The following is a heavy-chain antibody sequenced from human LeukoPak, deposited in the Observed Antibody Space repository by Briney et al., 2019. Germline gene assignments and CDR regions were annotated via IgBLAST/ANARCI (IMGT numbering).Heavy chain of an antibody. J-gene: IGHJ4*02. CDR3: VRLDRSGYMDY. CDR2: MKQDGSEK. V-gene: IGHV3-7*01. Sequence: GGSLRLSCAASGFTFSSYWTTWVRQAPGKGLEWVANMKQDGSEKNYVDSVKGRFTISRDNAKNSLYLQMNSLSAEDTAIYYCVRLDRSGYMDYWGQGNLLTVSS. CDR1: GFTFSSYW. D-gene: IGHD3-22*01.